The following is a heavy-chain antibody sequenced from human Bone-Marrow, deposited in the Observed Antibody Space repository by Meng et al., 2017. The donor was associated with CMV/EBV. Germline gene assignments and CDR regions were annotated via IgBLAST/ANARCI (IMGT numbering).Heavy chain of an antibody. V-gene: IGHV3-7*01. CDR2: IKEDGSEK. CDR1: GFSFSNYW. D-gene: IGHD5-12*01. Sequence: GESLKISCAASGFSFSNYWMTWVRQAPGKGLEWVANIKEDGSEKHYVDSVKGRFTISRDNAKNSLYLQMNSLRAEDTAVYYCARDDVWLWGQGTLVTVSS. J-gene: IGHJ4*02. CDR3: ARDDVWL.